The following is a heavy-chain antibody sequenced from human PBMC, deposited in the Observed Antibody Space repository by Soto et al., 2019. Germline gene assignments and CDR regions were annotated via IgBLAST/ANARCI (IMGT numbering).Heavy chain of an antibody. D-gene: IGHD6-19*01. J-gene: IGHJ5*02. V-gene: IGHV4-31*03. CDR2: IYYSGST. CDR1: GGSISSGGYY. CDR3: ARDSGWYSGEYNWFDP. Sequence: TLSLTCTVSGGSISSGGYYWSWIRQHPGKGLEWIGYIYYSGSTYYNPSLKSRVTISVDTSKNQFSLKLSSVTAADTAVYYCARDSGWYSGEYNWFDPWGQGTLVTVSS.